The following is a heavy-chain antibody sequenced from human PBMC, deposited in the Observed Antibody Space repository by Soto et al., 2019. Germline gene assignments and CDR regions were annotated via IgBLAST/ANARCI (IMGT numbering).Heavy chain of an antibody. J-gene: IGHJ3*02. D-gene: IGHD2-15*01. V-gene: IGHV3-66*01. Sequence: GGSLRLSCTASGFIVSDTYVNWVRQAPGKGLEWVSVISNRGDTHYADSVRGRFSLSRDISDNTLHLQMNNQRVEDTAVYYCAREPRYCCGGSCSITGDAYDIWGQGTMVTVSS. CDR3: AREPRYCCGGSCSITGDAYDI. CDR2: ISNRGDT. CDR1: GFIVSDTY.